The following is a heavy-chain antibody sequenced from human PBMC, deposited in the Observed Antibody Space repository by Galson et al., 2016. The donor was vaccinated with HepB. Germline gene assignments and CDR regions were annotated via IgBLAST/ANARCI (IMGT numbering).Heavy chain of an antibody. V-gene: IGHV3-11*01. CDR1: GFSFSDFH. CDR3: AKQRTGLISDASDI. D-gene: IGHD3/OR15-3a*01. CDR2: ISYSAISM. Sequence: SLRLSCAASGFSFSDFHMTWIRQAPGKGLEWVSYISYSAISMYYADSLKGRLTTPRDNSKNTLFLQMNSLRVDDTALYYCAKQRTGLISDASDIWGHGTLVTVSS. J-gene: IGHJ3*02.